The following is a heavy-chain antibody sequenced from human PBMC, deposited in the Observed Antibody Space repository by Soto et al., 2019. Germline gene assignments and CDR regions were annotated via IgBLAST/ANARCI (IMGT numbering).Heavy chain of an antibody. D-gene: IGHD6-13*01. CDR2: IFYSGST. CDR1: GGSINSGGYY. CDR3: AGGYRKPGYRSSWGFYY. Sequence: QVQLQESGPGLVKPSQTLSLICTVSGGSINSGGYYCNWIRQHPGKGLEWIGYIFYSGSTYDNPFLRSRVTISADTSENKFSLNLSSVTAAVTAVYFRAGGYRKPGYRSSWGFYYWGQGTLVNSSS. J-gene: IGHJ4*02. V-gene: IGHV4-31*03.